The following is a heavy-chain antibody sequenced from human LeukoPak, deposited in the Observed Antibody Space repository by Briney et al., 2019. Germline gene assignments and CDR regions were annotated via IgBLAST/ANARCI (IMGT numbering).Heavy chain of an antibody. V-gene: IGHV1-58*01. J-gene: IGHJ6*02. Sequence: ASAKVSCKASGSTFTSSAVQWVRQARGQRLEWIGWIVVGSGNTNYAQKFQERVTITRDMSTSTAYMELSSLRSEDTAVYYCAAETTLIYYYYGMDVWGQGTTVTVSS. D-gene: IGHD1-7*01. CDR1: GSTFTSSA. CDR2: IVVGSGNT. CDR3: AAETTLIYYYYGMDV.